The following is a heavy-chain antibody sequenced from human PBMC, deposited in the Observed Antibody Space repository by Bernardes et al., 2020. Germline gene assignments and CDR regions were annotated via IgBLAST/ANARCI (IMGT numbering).Heavy chain of an antibody. V-gene: IGHV2-70*01. J-gene: IGHJ4*02. D-gene: IGHD3-22*01. Sequence: SGPTLVKPTQTLTLTCTFSGFSLSTSGMCVSWIRQPPGKALEWLALIDWDDDKYYSTSLKTRLTISKDTSKNQVVLTMTNMDPVDTATYYCARGGTYYYDSSGYYTPVYFDYWGQGTLVTVSS. CDR2: IDWDDDK. CDR3: ARGGTYYYDSSGYYTPVYFDY. CDR1: GFSLSTSGMC.